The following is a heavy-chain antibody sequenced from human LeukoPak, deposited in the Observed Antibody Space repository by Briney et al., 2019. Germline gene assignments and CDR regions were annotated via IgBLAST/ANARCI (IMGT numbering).Heavy chain of an antibody. CDR2: ISGGVTT. CDR1: GFTFSNYA. Sequence: PGGSLRLSCAASGFTFSNYAMSWVRQAPGMGLEWVSAISGGVTTYYADSVKGRFTISRDNSQNTLYLQMNSLRAEDTALYYCSRSLTGFFRGFDSWGLGALVTVSS. D-gene: IGHD3-9*01. V-gene: IGHV3-23*01. CDR3: SRSLTGFFRGFDS. J-gene: IGHJ4*02.